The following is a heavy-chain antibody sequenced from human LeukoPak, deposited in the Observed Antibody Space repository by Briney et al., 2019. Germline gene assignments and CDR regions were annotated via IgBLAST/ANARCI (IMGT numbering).Heavy chain of an antibody. V-gene: IGHV4-39*01. D-gene: IGHD3-3*01. CDR2: IYYSGST. Sequence: PSETLSLTCTVSGGSISSSSCYWGWIRQPPGKGLEWIGSIYYSGSTYYNPSLKSRVTISVDTSKNQFSLKLSSVTAADTAVYYCARHNLGERITIFGVVIGHYFDYWGQGTLVTVSS. CDR1: GGSISSSSCY. J-gene: IGHJ4*02. CDR3: ARHNLGERITIFGVVIGHYFDY.